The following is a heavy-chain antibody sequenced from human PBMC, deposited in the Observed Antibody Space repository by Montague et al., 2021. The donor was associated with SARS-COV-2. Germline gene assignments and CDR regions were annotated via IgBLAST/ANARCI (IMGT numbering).Heavy chain of an antibody. CDR2: TYYRSKWYN. Sequence: CAISGDSVSRKSAAWKWIRQSPSRGLDWLGRTYYRSKWYNDYAVSVKSRITINPDTSKNQISLQLNSVTPEDTAVYYYARTSASSDYWGQGTLITVSS. CDR1: GDSVSRKSAA. CDR3: ARTSASSDY. D-gene: IGHD1-26*01. J-gene: IGHJ4*02. V-gene: IGHV6-1*01.